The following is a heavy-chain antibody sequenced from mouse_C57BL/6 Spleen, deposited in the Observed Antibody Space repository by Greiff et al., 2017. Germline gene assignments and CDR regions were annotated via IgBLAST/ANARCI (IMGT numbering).Heavy chain of an antibody. CDR1: GYTFTNYW. Sequence: QVQLQQSGAELVRPGTSVKMSCKASGYTFTNYWIGWAKQRPGHGLEWIGDIYPGGGYTNYNEKFKGKATLTADKSSSTAYMQFSSLTSEDSAIYYGARRLYDYDDAMDYWGQGTSVTVSS. V-gene: IGHV1-63*01. CDR3: ARRLYDYDDAMDY. CDR2: IYPGGGYT. J-gene: IGHJ4*01. D-gene: IGHD2-4*01.